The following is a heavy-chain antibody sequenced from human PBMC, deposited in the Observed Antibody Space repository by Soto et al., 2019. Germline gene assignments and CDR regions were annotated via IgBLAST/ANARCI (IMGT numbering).Heavy chain of an antibody. CDR1: GYSISSGYY. D-gene: IGHD3-22*01. Sequence: PSETLSLTCAVSGYSISSGYYWGWIRQPPGKGLEWIGYIYYSGSTYYNPSLKSRVTISVDTSKNQFSLKLSSVTAADTAVYYCARAYYYDSSGYYSNWFDPWGQGTLVTVSS. V-gene: IGHV4-31*11. CDR2: IYYSGST. J-gene: IGHJ5*02. CDR3: ARAYYYDSSGYYSNWFDP.